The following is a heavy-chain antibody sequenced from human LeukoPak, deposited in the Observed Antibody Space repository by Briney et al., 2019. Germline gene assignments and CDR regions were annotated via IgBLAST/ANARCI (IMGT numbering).Heavy chain of an antibody. Sequence: GGSLRLSCAASGFTFSPYSMNWVRQAPGKGLEWISYIDSSSTTIYYADSVRGRFTISRDNAKNSLYLQMSSLRAEDTAVYYCLRVDALDVWGQGTMVTVSS. J-gene: IGHJ3*01. CDR1: GFTFSPYS. V-gene: IGHV3-48*04. CDR3: LRVDALDV. CDR2: IDSSSTTI.